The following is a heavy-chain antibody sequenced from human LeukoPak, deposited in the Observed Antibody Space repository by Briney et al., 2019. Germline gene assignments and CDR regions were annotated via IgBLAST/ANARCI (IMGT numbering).Heavy chain of an antibody. D-gene: IGHD6-13*01. V-gene: IGHV1-8*01. CDR1: GYTFTSYD. CDR3: ARGPPHSWQQQLVPWGYYYYYYMDV. J-gene: IGHJ6*03. Sequence: ASVKVSCKASGYTFTSYDINWVRQATGQGLEWMGWMNPNSGNTGYAQKFQGRVTMTRNTSISTAYIELSSLRSEDTAVYYCARGPPHSWQQQLVPWGYYYYYYMDVWGKGTTVTVSS. CDR2: MNPNSGNT.